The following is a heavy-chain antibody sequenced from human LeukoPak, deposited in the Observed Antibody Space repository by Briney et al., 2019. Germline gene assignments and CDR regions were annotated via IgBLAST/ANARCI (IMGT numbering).Heavy chain of an antibody. J-gene: IGHJ4*02. D-gene: IGHD6-19*01. Sequence: GASLKVSCKASGYTLTSYVISCVRQAPGQGLEWMGWISAYNGNTNYAQKLQGRVTMTTDTSTSTAYMELRSLRSDDTAVYYCERDLSRDSSGAFDYWGQGTLVTVSS. CDR3: ERDLSRDSSGAFDY. CDR2: ISAYNGNT. CDR1: GYTLTSYV. V-gene: IGHV1-18*01.